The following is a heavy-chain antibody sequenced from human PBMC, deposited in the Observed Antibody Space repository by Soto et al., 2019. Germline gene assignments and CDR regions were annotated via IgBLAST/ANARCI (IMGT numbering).Heavy chain of an antibody. CDR1: GGSISSGDYY. V-gene: IGHV4-30-4*01. Sequence: SETLSLTCTVSGGSISSGDYYFSWIRQPPGKGLEWIGYIYYSWSTYYNPSLKSRVTISVDTSKNQFSLKLSSVTAADTAVYYCASNIHSSGYYLGPLEYWGQGTMVTVSS. CDR2: IYYSWST. CDR3: ASNIHSSGYYLGPLEY. J-gene: IGHJ4*02. D-gene: IGHD3-22*01.